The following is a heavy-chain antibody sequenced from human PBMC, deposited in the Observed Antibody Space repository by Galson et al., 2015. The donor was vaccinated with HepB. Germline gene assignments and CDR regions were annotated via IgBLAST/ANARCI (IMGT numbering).Heavy chain of an antibody. CDR1: GDALSSHY. CDR3: ARAKTTYYYYYMDV. CDR2: IYDSGYT. D-gene: IGHD1-7*01. J-gene: IGHJ6*03. V-gene: IGHV4-59*11. Sequence: SETLSLTCTVSGDALSSHYWSWIRQPPGKGLEWIGYIYDSGYTNYNPSLKSRVAISVDTSKNLFSLKLISVTAADTAIYYCARAKTTYYYYYMDVWGKGTTVTVSS.